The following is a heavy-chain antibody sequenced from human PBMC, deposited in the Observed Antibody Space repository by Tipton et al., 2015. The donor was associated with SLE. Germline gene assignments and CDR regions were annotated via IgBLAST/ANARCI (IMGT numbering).Heavy chain of an antibody. V-gene: IGHV4-34*01. CDR1: GGSFSGYY. J-gene: IGHJ5*02. CDR2: INHSRST. CDR3: ARDRAICTRTTCYGDNWFDP. D-gene: IGHD2-2*01. Sequence: LRLSCAVYGGSFSGYYWSWIRQPPGKGLEWIGEINHSRSTNYNPSLKSRVTISVDTSKNQFSLKVNSLTAADTAVYYCARDRAICTRTTCYGDNWFDPWGQGTLVTVSS.